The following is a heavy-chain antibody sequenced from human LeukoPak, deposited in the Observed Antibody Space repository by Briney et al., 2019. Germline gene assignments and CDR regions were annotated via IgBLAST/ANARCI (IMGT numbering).Heavy chain of an antibody. CDR3: ARDHPTYYYDSSGYWEEVVRDY. V-gene: IGHV3-21*01. D-gene: IGHD3-22*01. J-gene: IGHJ4*02. CDR2: ISSSSSYI. CDR1: GFTFSSYS. Sequence: KAGGSLRLSCAASGFTFSSYSMNWVRQAPGKGLEWVSSISSSSSYIYYADSVKGRFTISRDNAKNSLYLQMNSLRAEDTAVYYCARDHPTYYYDSSGYWEEVVRDYWGQGTRVTVSS.